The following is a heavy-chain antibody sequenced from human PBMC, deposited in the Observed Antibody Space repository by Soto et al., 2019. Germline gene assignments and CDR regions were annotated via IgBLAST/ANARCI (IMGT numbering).Heavy chain of an antibody. J-gene: IGHJ6*03. Sequence: GESLKISCKGSGYSFTSYWIGWVRQMPGKGLEWMGIIYPGDSDTRYSPSFQGQVTISADKSISTAYLQWSSLKASDTTMYYCARHRGMVYAMDDYYYYMDVWGKGTTVTVSS. V-gene: IGHV5-51*01. D-gene: IGHD2-8*01. CDR1: GYSFTSYW. CDR2: IYPGDSDT. CDR3: ARHRGMVYAMDDYYYYMDV.